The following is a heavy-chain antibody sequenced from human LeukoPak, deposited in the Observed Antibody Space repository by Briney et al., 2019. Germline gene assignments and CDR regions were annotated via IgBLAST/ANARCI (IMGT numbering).Heavy chain of an antibody. D-gene: IGHD2-2*01. CDR3: ARDGSSDAFDI. J-gene: IGHJ3*02. CDR1: GFTFSRYG. V-gene: IGHV3-33*01. Sequence: GGSLRLSCAASGFTFSRYGMHWVRQAPGKGLEWVAIIWYDGSNKYYADSVKGRFTISRDNSKNTLYLQMNSLRAEDTAVYYCARDGSSDAFDIWGQGTMVTVSS. CDR2: IWYDGSNK.